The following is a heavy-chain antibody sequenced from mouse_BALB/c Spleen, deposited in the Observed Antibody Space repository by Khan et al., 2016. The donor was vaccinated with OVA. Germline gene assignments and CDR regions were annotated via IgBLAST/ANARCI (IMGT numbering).Heavy chain of an antibody. V-gene: IGHV5-9-3*01. D-gene: IGHD1-1*01. J-gene: IGHJ1*01. CDR1: GFTFSSYA. Sequence: EVELVESGGGLVKPGGSLKLSCAASGFTFSSYAMSWVRQTPEKRLEWVATISSGGNYTYYPDSVKGRFTISRDNAKTTLYLQLSSLRSEDTAMYYCARPPITTVVATSYWFFDVWGAGTTVTVSS. CDR2: ISSGGNYT. CDR3: ARPPITTVVATSYWFFDV.